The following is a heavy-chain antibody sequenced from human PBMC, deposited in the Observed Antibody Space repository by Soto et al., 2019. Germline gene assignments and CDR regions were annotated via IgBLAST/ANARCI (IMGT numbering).Heavy chain of an antibody. V-gene: IGHV1-58*02. J-gene: IGHJ4*02. Sequence: GASVKVSCKASGFTFTSSAMQWVRQARGQRLEWIGWIIAGNGNTNYAQKLQGRVTMTTDTSTSTAYMELRSLRSDDTAVYYCARDAPTVTTLVDYWGQGTLVTVSS. D-gene: IGHD4-17*01. CDR2: IIAGNGNT. CDR1: GFTFTSSA. CDR3: ARDAPTVTTLVDY.